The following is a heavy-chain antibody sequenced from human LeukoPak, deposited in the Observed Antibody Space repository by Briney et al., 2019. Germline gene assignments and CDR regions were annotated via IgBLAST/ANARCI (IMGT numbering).Heavy chain of an antibody. D-gene: IGHD6-19*01. CDR3: VRRGDASSGWGEHDY. CDR1: GFTFSSYA. Sequence: PGRSLRLSCAASGFTFSSYAMHWVRQAPGKGLEWVSVISYDGSNKYYADSVKGRFAISRDNSKNILHLQMSSLTGEDTGLYYCVRRGDASSGWGEHDYGGQGKLVTVSS. CDR2: ISYDGSNK. V-gene: IGHV3-30*07. J-gene: IGHJ4*02.